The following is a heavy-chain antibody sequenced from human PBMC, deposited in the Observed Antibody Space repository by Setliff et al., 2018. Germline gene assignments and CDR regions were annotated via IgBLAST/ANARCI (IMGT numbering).Heavy chain of an antibody. CDR1: GGSFSGYY. D-gene: IGHD5-12*01. CDR2: INHSGST. Sequence: PSETLSLTCAVYGGSFSGYYWSWIRQPPGKGLEWIGEINHSGSTNYNPSLKSRVTISVDTSKNQFSLKLSSVTAADTAVYYCARRDIVAQTSYDFWGMTDYWGQGTLVTVSS. J-gene: IGHJ4*02. V-gene: IGHV4-34*01. CDR3: ARRDIVAQTSYDFWGMTDY.